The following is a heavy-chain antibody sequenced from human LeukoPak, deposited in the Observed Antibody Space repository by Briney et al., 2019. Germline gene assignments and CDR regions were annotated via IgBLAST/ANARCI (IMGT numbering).Heavy chain of an antibody. Sequence: ASVKVSCKASGYTFTGYYMHWVRQAPGQGLEWMGWINPNSGGTNYAQKFQGRVTMTRDTSISTAYMELSRLRSDDTAVYYCARDPPGVIGYYYGMDVWGQGTTVTVSS. CDR1: GYTFTGYY. CDR3: ARDPPGVIGYYYGMDV. D-gene: IGHD3-10*01. CDR2: INPNSGGT. V-gene: IGHV1-2*02. J-gene: IGHJ6*02.